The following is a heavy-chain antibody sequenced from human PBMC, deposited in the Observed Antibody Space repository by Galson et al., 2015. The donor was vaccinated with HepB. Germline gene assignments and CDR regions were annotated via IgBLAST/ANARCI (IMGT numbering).Heavy chain of an antibody. CDR3: ASPYPNYYYYYMEV. CDR2: IYSGGLT. CDR1: GFSVSSSY. J-gene: IGHJ6*03. V-gene: IGHV3-53*01. Sequence: SLRLSCAASGFSVSSSYRSWVRQAPGKGLQWLSIIYSGGLTHYADSVKGRFTIPRDNTKNTLFLHINTLRAEDTAVYYCASPYPNYYYYYMEVWGQGTTVTVSS.